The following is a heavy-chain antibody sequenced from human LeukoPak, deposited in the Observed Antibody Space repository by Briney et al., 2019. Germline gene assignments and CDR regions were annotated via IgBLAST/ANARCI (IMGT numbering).Heavy chain of an antibody. CDR2: ISGSGGST. D-gene: IGHD1-7*01. CDR3: AKDNWNYGYYFDY. V-gene: IGHV3-23*01. CDR1: GFTFSGYA. Sequence: GGSLRLSCAASGFTFSGYAMSWVRQAPGKGLEWVSAISGSGGSTYYADSVKGRFTISRDNSKNTLYLQMNSLRAEDTAVYYCAKDNWNYGYYFDYWGQGTLVTVSS. J-gene: IGHJ4*02.